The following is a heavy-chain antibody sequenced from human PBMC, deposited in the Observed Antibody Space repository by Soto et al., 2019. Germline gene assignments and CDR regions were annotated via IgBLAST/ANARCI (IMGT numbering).Heavy chain of an antibody. CDR3: ARDRSSSTSCLRANWFDP. CDR1: GGTFSSYA. D-gene: IGHD2-2*01. CDR2: IIPIFGTA. V-gene: IGHV1-69*01. J-gene: IGHJ5*02. Sequence: QVQLVQSGAEVKKPGSSVKVSCKASGGTFSSYAISWVRQAPGQGLEWMGGIIPIFGTANYAQKFQGRVTITADESTSTAYMELSSLRSEDTAVYYCARDRSSSTSCLRANWFDPWGQGTLVTVSS.